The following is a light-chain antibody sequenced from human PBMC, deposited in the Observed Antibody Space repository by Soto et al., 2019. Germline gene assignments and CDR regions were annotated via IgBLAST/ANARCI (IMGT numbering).Light chain of an antibody. CDR2: LGS. J-gene: IGKJ4*01. Sequence: DIVMTQSPLSLPVTPGEPASISCRSSQSLLHSNGYNYLDWYLQKPGQSPQLLIYLGSNRASGVPDRFSGSGSGTDLTLKISRVAAEDVGVYYCMQALQTPLTFGGGTKVEIK. CDR1: QSLLHSNGYNY. V-gene: IGKV2-28*01. CDR3: MQALQTPLT.